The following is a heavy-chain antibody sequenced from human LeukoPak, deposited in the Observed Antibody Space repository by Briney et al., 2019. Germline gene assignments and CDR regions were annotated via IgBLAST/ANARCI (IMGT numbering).Heavy chain of an antibody. D-gene: IGHD2-15*01. J-gene: IGHJ4*02. V-gene: IGHV1-8*01. CDR3: ARRAEGSLGWLFDY. CDR1: GYTFTSYD. CDR2: MNPNSGNT. Sequence: ASVKVSCKASGYTFTSYDINWVRQATGQGLEWMGWMNPNSGNTGYAQKFQGRVTMTRNTSISTAYMELSSLRSEDTAVYYCARRAEGSLGWLFDYWGQGTLVTVSS.